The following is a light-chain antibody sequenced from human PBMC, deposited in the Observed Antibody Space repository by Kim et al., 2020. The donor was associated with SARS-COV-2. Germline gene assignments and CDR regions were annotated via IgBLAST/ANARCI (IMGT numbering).Light chain of an antibody. Sequence: DIQMTQSPSSLSASVGDRVTITCRASQDISRYLNWYQQKPGKAPKLLIYTASSLQSGVPSRFTGSGSETDFTLTISSLQPEDFATYCGQQADSASRTFGKGTKLNIK. CDR1: QDISRY. J-gene: IGKJ1*01. CDR2: TAS. V-gene: IGKV1-39*01. CDR3: QQADSASRT.